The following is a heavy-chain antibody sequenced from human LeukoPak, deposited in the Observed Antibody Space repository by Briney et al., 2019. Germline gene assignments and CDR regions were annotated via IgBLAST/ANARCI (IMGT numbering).Heavy chain of an antibody. CDR1: GYTFTSYY. CDR3: ARANRELLGGHYYYYYYMDV. V-gene: IGHV1-46*01. CDR2: INPSGGST. Sequence: ASVKVSCKASGYTFTSYYLYWVRQAPGQGLEWMGIINPSGGSTNYAQKFQGRVTMTRDTSTSTVYMELSSLRSEDTAVYYCARANRELLGGHYYYYYYMDVWGKGTTVTVSS. J-gene: IGHJ6*03. D-gene: IGHD1-26*01.